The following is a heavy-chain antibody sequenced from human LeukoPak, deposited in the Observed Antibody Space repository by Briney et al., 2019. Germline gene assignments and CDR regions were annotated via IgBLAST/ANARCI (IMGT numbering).Heavy chain of an antibody. J-gene: IGHJ4*02. CDR2: ISGSGGST. D-gene: IGHD4-17*01. CDR3: ARDLWPFSTVTMNFDY. V-gene: IGHV3-23*01. CDR1: GFTFGSYA. Sequence: PGGSLRLSCAASGFTFGSYAMNWVRQAPGKGLEWVSTISGSGGSTYYADSVKGRFTISRDNSKNTLYLQMNSLRAEDTAVYYCARDLWPFSTVTMNFDYWGQGTLVTVSS.